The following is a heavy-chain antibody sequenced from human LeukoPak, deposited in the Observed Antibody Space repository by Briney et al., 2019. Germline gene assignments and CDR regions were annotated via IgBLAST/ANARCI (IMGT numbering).Heavy chain of an antibody. Sequence: GASVKVSCKASGYTFTGYYMHWVRQAPGQGLEWMGWINPNSGGTNYAQKFQGRVTMTRDTSISTAYMELSSLRSEDTAVYYCATANCGGDCWVSVDWFDPWGQGTLVTVSS. D-gene: IGHD2-21*02. CDR3: ATANCGGDCWVSVDWFDP. CDR2: INPNSGGT. J-gene: IGHJ5*02. CDR1: GYTFTGYY. V-gene: IGHV1-2*02.